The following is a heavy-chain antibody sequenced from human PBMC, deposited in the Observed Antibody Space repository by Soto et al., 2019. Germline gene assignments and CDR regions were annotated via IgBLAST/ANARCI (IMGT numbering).Heavy chain of an antibody. D-gene: IGHD6-19*01. CDR2: ISNYNGDT. CDR3: ARGDSTGSPTGWFDP. Sequence: QVQLVQSGAEVKKPGASVQVSCKASGYTFTRYSINWVRQAPGQGLEWVGWISNYNGDTKYAQKFQGRVTPTTDTSTTTTYMDLRSLTSDDTAVYFCARGDSTGSPTGWFDPWGQGTLVTVSS. V-gene: IGHV1-18*04. CDR1: GYTFTRYS. J-gene: IGHJ5*02.